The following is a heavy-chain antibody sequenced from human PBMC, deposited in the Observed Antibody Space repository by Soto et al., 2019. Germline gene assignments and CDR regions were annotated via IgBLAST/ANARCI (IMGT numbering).Heavy chain of an antibody. D-gene: IGHD3-16*01. Sequence: GGSLRLSCAASGFTFSNFGMHWVRQAPGKGLEWVAFISYAGGNKYYADSVKGRFTISRDNSKTLYLQMNSLRREDTAVYYCAKGGGAGNFYYYGAYVWGQGTTVTVSS. CDR2: ISYAGGNK. CDR3: AKGGGAGNFYYYGAYV. CDR1: GFTFSNFG. V-gene: IGHV3-30*18. J-gene: IGHJ6*02.